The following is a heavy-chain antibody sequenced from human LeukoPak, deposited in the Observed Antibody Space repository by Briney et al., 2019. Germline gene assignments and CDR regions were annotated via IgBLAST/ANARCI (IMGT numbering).Heavy chain of an antibody. CDR2: IYSDGNT. CDR1: GFTVGNNY. J-gene: IGHJ4*02. CDR3: ASLFGSASDY. Sequence: GGSLRLSCAASGFTVGNNYMSWVRQAPGKGLEWVSGIYSDGNTYCADSVKGRFTISRDNSRDIVYLQMKSLRAEDTAVYYCASLFGSASDYWGQGTLVTVSS. D-gene: IGHD3-10*02. V-gene: IGHV3-66*01.